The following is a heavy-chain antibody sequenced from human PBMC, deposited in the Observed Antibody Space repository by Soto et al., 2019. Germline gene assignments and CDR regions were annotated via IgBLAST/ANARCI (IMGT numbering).Heavy chain of an antibody. V-gene: IGHV3-48*03. CDR3: ARAWPFHSAFDI. D-gene: IGHD3-16*01. CDR1: GFTFSSYE. J-gene: IGHJ3*02. CDR2: ISSSGSTI. Sequence: GGSLRLSCAASGFTFSSYEMNWVRQAPGKGLEWVSYISSSGSTIYYADSVKGRFTISRDNAKNSLYLQMNSLRAEDTAVYYCARAWPFHSAFDIWGQRTMVTVSS.